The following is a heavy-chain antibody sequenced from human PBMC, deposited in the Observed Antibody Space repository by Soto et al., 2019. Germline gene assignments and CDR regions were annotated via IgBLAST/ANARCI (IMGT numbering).Heavy chain of an antibody. CDR3: AKESPNYYASGSQYFAY. V-gene: IGHV3-23*01. Sequence: EVQLLESGGGLVQPGGSLRLSCAASGFTFSSYAMSWVRQAPGKGLEWVSAISGSGGSTYYADSVKGRFTISRDNSKNTLYLQMNSLRAEDTAVYYCAKESPNYYASGSQYFAYWGQGTPVTVSS. D-gene: IGHD3-10*01. CDR1: GFTFSSYA. CDR2: ISGSGGST. J-gene: IGHJ4*02.